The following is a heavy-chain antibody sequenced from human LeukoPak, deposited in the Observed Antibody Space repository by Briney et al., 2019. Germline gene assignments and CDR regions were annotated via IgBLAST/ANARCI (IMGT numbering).Heavy chain of an antibody. CDR3: ARSNMVRGVISFDP. V-gene: IGHV1-3*01. J-gene: IGHJ5*02. CDR1: GYTFTSYA. CDR2: INAGNGNT. D-gene: IGHD3-10*01. Sequence: ASVKVSCKASGYTFTSYAMHWVRQAPGQRLEWMGWINAGNGNTKCSQKFQGRVTITRDTSASTAYMELSSLRSEDTAVYYCARSNMVRGVISFDPWGQGTLVTVSS.